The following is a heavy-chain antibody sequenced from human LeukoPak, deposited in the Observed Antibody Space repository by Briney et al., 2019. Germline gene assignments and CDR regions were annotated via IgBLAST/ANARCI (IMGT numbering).Heavy chain of an antibody. CDR2: ISGSGGST. CDR1: GFTFSSYV. D-gene: IGHD6-6*01. Sequence: GGSLRLSCAASGFTFSSYVMSWVRQAPGKGLEWVSAISGSGGSTYYADSVKGRFTISRDNSKNTLYLQMNSLRAEDTAVYYCAKDSSSLDAFDIWGQGTMVTVSS. J-gene: IGHJ3*02. CDR3: AKDSSSLDAFDI. V-gene: IGHV3-23*01.